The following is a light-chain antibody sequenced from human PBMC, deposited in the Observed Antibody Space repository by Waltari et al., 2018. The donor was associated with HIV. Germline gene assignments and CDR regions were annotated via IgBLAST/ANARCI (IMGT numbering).Light chain of an antibody. CDR3: QQYYSNSYT. J-gene: IGKJ2*01. CDR2: WAS. Sequence: DIVMTQSPASLAVSLGERATINSKTRHSVLYSSNNKNYLAWHQQKPGQPPKLLICWASTRESGVPDRVSGSGSGTDFTLTISSLQTEDVAVYYCQQYYSNSYTFGQGTKLEIK. V-gene: IGKV4-1*01. CDR1: HSVLYSSNNKNY.